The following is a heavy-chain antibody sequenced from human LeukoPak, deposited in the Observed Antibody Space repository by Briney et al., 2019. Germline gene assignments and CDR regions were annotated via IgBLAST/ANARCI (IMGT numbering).Heavy chain of an antibody. V-gene: IGHV4-34*01. CDR3: ARDTYYYDSSGYFGYFDY. CDR1: GGSFSGYY. Sequence: KPSETLSLTCAVYGGSFSGYYWSWIRQPPGKGLEWIGEINHSGSTNYNPSLKSRVTISVDTSKNQFSLKLSSVTAADTAVYYCARDTYYYDSSGYFGYFDYWGQGTLVTVSS. CDR2: INHSGST. D-gene: IGHD3-22*01. J-gene: IGHJ4*02.